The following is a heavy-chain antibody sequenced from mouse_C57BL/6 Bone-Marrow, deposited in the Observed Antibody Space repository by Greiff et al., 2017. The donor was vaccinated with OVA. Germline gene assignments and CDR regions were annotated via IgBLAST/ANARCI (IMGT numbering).Heavy chain of an antibody. CDR2: IDPETGGT. J-gene: IGHJ4*01. V-gene: IGHV1-15*01. Sequence: VQLVESGAELVRPGASVTLSCKASGYTFTDYEMHWVKQTPVHGLEWIGAIDPETGGTAYNQKFKGKAILTADKSSSTAYMELRSLTSEDSAVYYCTMDSSGYEYYAMDYWGQGTSVTVSS. CDR3: TMDSSGYEYYAMDY. CDR1: GYTFTDYE. D-gene: IGHD3-2*02.